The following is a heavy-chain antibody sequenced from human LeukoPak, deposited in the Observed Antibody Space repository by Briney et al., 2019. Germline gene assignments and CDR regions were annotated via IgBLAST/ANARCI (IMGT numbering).Heavy chain of an antibody. J-gene: IGHJ4*02. D-gene: IGHD3-9*01. V-gene: IGHV3-23*01. CDR3: AKDVNILTGYFLDY. CDR2: ISGSGGST. CDR1: GFTFSSYA. Sequence: GGSLRLSCAASGFTFSSYAMSWVRQAPGKGLEWVSAISGSGGSTYYADSVKGRFTISRDNSKNTLYLQMDSLRAEDTAVYYCAKDVNILTGYFLDYWGQGTLVTVSS.